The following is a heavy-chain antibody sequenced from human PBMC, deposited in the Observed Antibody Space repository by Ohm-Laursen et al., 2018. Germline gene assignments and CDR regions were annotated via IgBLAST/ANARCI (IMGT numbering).Heavy chain of an antibody. D-gene: IGHD3-16*01. CDR1: GFTFSTYE. J-gene: IGHJ4*02. CDR2: ISSGGSTI. V-gene: IGHV3-48*03. CDR3: ARDLIGDY. Sequence: SLRLSCSASGFTFSTYEMNWVRQAPGKGLEWVSYISSGGSTIYYADSVKGRFTISRDNAKNSLYLQMSSLRAEDTAVYYCARDLIGDYWGQGTLVTVSS.